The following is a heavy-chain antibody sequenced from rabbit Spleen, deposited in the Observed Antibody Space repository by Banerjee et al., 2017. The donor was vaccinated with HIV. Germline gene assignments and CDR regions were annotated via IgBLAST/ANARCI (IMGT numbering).Heavy chain of an antibody. CDR3: ARDGAGSSYFNL. V-gene: IGHV1S47*01. CDR2: IDPVFGST. Sequence: QEQLVESGGGLVQPGGSLKLPCKASGFDFSVYGLSWVRQAPGKGLEWIGYIDPVFGSTYYANWVNGRFTISSHNAQNTLYLQLNSLTAADTATYFCARDGAGSSYFNLWGQGTLVTVS. D-gene: IGHD8-1*01. CDR1: GFDFSVYG. J-gene: IGHJ4*01.